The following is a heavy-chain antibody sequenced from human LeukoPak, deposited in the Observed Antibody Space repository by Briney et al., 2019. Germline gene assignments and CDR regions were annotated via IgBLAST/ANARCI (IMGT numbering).Heavy chain of an antibody. Sequence: SETLSFTCTVSGGSISSYYWTWIRQPAGKGLEWIGRIYTSGNTNYNPSLKSRVTISVDKSKNQFSLKLSSVTAADTAVYYCARGYSSSWYLDYWGQGTLVTVSS. D-gene: IGHD6-13*01. V-gene: IGHV4-4*07. CDR1: GGSISSYY. CDR2: IYTSGNT. CDR3: ARGYSSSWYLDY. J-gene: IGHJ4*02.